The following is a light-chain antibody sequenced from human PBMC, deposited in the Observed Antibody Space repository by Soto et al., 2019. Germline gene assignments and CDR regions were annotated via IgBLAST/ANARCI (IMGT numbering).Light chain of an antibody. V-gene: IGLV2-8*01. Sequence: QSALTQPPSASGSPGQSVTISCTGTSSDVGGYKYVSWYQHHPGKAPKVVIYEVTKRPSGVPDRFSGSQSGNTASLTVSGLPAEDEADYYCSSYGGTNNVVFGGGTKLTVL. CDR2: EVT. J-gene: IGLJ2*01. CDR1: SSDVGGYKY. CDR3: SSYGGTNNVV.